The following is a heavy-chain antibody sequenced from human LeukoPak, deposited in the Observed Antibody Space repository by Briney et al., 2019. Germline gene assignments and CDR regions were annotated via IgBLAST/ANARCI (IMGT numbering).Heavy chain of an antibody. J-gene: IGHJ3*02. CDR2: INPNSGGT. CDR3: AREDAGVRDAFDI. Sequence: ASVKVSCKASGYTFTDYYLNWVRQAPGQGLEWMGWINPNSGGTNYAQKFQGRVTMTRDTSICTAYMELSRLRSDDTAVYYCAREDAGVRDAFDIWGQGTMVTVSS. D-gene: IGHD2-8*01. V-gene: IGHV1-2*02. CDR1: GYTFTDYY.